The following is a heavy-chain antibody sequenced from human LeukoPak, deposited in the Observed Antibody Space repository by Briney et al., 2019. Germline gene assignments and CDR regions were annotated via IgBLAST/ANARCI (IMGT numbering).Heavy chain of an antibody. D-gene: IGHD3-16*01. V-gene: IGHV4-61*01. CDR1: GGSVSSGSYY. J-gene: IGHJ4*02. CDR2: IYYSGST. Sequence: SETLSLTCTVSGGSVSSGSYYWSWIRQPPGKGLEWIGYIYYSGSTNYNPSFKSRVTISVDTSKNQFSLKLSSVTAADTAVYYCARDGSGGYFDYWGQGTLVTVSS. CDR3: ARDGSGGYFDY.